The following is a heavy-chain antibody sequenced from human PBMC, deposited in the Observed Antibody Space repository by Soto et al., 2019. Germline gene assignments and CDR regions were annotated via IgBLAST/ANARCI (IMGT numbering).Heavy chain of an antibody. J-gene: IGHJ6*02. D-gene: IGHD3-10*01. CDR3: VRGGADLYQNGLDV. CDR1: GFTLKAYG. V-gene: IGHV3-23*01. Sequence: DVQMLESGGGLVQPGGSLRLSCAASGFTLKAYGMSWLRQPPGKGLEWVSSMTADGTGTAHADSVKDRFTTSRDDSRDTVYLERNSPRVEDTAVYYCVRGGADLYQNGLDVWGQWTTVSVSS. CDR2: MTADGTGT.